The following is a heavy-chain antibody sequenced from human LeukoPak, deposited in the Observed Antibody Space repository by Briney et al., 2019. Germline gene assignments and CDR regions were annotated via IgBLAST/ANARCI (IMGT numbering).Heavy chain of an antibody. V-gene: IGHV3-7*01. CDR1: GFTFSRYW. Sequence: SGGSLRLSCAASGFTFSRYWMSWVRQAPGKGLEWVANIKQDGSEKYYVDSVKGRFTISRDNAQNSLYLQMNSLRAEDTAVYYCARDMVVGATQLDYWGQGTLVTVSS. CDR3: ARDMVVGATQLDY. D-gene: IGHD1-26*01. CDR2: IKQDGSEK. J-gene: IGHJ4*02.